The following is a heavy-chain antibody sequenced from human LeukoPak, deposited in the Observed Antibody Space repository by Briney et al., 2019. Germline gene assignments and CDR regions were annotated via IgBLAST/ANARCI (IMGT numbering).Heavy chain of an antibody. D-gene: IGHD1-26*01. CDR1: GGSISSSSYY. CDR3: ARHVRATAFVDY. V-gene: IGHV4-61*05. Sequence: SETLSLTCTVSGGSISSSSYYWGWIRQPPGKGLEWIGYIYYSGSTNYNPSLKSRVTISVDTSKNQFSLKLSSVTAADTAVYYCARHVRATAFVDYWGQGTLVTVSS. CDR2: IYYSGST. J-gene: IGHJ4*02.